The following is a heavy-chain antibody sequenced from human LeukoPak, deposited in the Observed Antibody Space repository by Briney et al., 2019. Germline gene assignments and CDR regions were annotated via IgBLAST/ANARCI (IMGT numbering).Heavy chain of an antibody. CDR1: GGSFSGYY. J-gene: IGHJ4*02. D-gene: IGHD2-2*01. CDR3: ARLYPLLGYCSSTSCYYFDY. CDR2: INHSGST. Sequence: NPSETLSLTCAVYGGSFSGYYWSWIRQPPGKGLEWIGEINHSGSTNYNPSLKSRVTISVDTSKNQFSLKLSSVTAADTAVYYCARLYPLLGYCSSTSCYYFDYWGQGTLVTVSS. V-gene: IGHV4-34*01.